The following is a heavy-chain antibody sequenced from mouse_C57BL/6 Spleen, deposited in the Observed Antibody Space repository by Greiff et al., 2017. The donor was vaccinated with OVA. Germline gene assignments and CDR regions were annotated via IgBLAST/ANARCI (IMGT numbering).Heavy chain of an antibody. CDR2: IYPGDGDT. D-gene: IGHD2-3*01. J-gene: IGHJ4*01. CDR1: GYAFSSYW. CDR3: ARCGDGYYAYAMDY. V-gene: IGHV1-80*01. Sequence: QVQLQQSGAELVKPGASVKISCKASGYAFSSYWMNWVKQRPGKGLEWIGQIYPGDGDTNYNGKFKGKATLTADKSSSTAYMQLSSLTSEDSAVYFCARCGDGYYAYAMDYWGQGTSVTVSS.